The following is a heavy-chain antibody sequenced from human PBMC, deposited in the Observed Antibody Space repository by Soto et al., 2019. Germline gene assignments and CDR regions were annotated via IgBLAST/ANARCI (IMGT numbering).Heavy chain of an antibody. CDR1: GYTFSTYL. V-gene: IGHV1-3*01. CDR3: ARDRGGDWYRLEY. J-gene: IGHJ4*02. Sequence: QVHLVQSGAEVEKPGASVKVSCKASGYTFSTYLLHWVRQAPGQRLEWMGWINPDNGDTKYSQKFQGRVTITRDTAATTGYMELNSLTSEDTAVYYCARDRGGDWYRLEYWSQGTLVIVAS. D-gene: IGHD3-9*01. CDR2: INPDNGDT.